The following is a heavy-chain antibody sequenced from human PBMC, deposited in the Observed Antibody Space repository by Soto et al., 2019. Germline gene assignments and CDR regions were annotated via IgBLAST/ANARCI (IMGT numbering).Heavy chain of an antibody. CDR3: ARSVAVPGAHIGY. V-gene: IGHV4-59*01. CDR1: GGSISGSY. Sequence: SETLSLTCSVSGGSISGSYWSWIRQSPGKGLEWLGYVYYTGSTNYSPSLRSRVSISVDTSKNEFSLRLSSVTAADTAVYFCARSVAVPGAHIGYWGQGTQVTVSS. J-gene: IGHJ4*02. D-gene: IGHD6-19*01. CDR2: VYYTGST.